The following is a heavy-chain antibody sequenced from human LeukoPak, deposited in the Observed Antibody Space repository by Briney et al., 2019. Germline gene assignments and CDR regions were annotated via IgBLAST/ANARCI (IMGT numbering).Heavy chain of an antibody. V-gene: IGHV1-69*05. Sequence: GASVKVSCKASGGTFSSYAISWVRQAPGQGLEWMGGIIPIFGTANYAQMFQGRVTITTDESTSTAYMELSSLRSEDTAVYYCARDGGTGTTLYYMDVWGKGTTVTVSS. CDR3: ARDGGTGTTLYYMDV. CDR2: IIPIFGTA. D-gene: IGHD1-7*01. J-gene: IGHJ6*03. CDR1: GGTFSSYA.